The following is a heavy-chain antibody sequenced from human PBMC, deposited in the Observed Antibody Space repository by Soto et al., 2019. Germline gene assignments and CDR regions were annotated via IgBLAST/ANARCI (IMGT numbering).Heavy chain of an antibody. CDR3: ARVYYDFWSGYHNWFDP. CDR2: ISAYNGNT. Sequence: ASVKVFCKASGYTFTSYGISWVRQAPGQGLEWMGWISAYNGNTNYAQKLQGRVTMTTDTSTSTAYMELRSLRSDDTAVYYCARVYYDFWSGYHNWFDPWGQGTLVTVSS. CDR1: GYTFTSYG. V-gene: IGHV1-18*01. D-gene: IGHD3-3*01. J-gene: IGHJ5*02.